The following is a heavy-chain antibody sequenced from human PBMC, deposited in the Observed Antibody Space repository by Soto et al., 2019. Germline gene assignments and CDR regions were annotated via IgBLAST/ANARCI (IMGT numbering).Heavy chain of an antibody. CDR1: GFTLSGVD. V-gene: IGHV3-30*18. CDR2: MSYDGRNT. Sequence: QVQLVESGGGVVQPGTSLRLSCSASGFTLSGVDMHWVRQAPGKGLEWVAVMSYDGRNTYYADSVKGRFTVSRDSSKSTLYLQMNSLRTEDAAVYYCAKGGWYTSSSRSDCWGQGTLVTVSS. CDR3: AKGGWYTSSSRSDC. D-gene: IGHD6-6*01. J-gene: IGHJ4*02.